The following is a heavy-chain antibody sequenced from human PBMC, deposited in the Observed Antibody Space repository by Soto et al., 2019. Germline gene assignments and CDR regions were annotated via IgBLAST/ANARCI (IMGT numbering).Heavy chain of an antibody. D-gene: IGHD2-2*01. CDR2: IFWNDDK. J-gene: IGHJ5*02. CDR3: AHRQVSHYSSLNWFDP. CDR1: GFSLSTSGMG. V-gene: IGHV2-5*01. Sequence: QITLMESGPTLVKPTQTLTLTCTFSGFSLSTSGMGVGWIRQPPGKALEWLALIFWNDDKHYSPSLKSRLTITKDTSKNQVVLTMTSMDPVDTATYYCAHRQVSHYSSLNWFDPWGHGTLVTVSS.